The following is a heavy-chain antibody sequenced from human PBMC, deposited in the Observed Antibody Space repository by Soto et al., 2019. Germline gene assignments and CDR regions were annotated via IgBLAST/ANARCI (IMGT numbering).Heavy chain of an antibody. V-gene: IGHV1-18*04. D-gene: IGHD4-4*01. Sequence: ASVKVSCKASGYTFTSYGISWVRQAPGQGLEWMGWISAYNGNTNYAQKLQGRVTMTTDTSTSTAYMELRSLRSDDTAVYYCARDGGPMTTVTPDRFDPWGQGTLVTVSS. CDR2: ISAYNGNT. J-gene: IGHJ5*02. CDR3: ARDGGPMTTVTPDRFDP. CDR1: GYTFTSYG.